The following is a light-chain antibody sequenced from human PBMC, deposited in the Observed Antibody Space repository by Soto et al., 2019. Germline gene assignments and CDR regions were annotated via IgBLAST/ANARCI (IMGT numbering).Light chain of an antibody. CDR2: DAS. J-gene: IGKJ5*01. CDR3: QQRQYWPPIT. Sequence: EIVLTQSAGTLSLSPGERATLSCRASQSVSSSYLAWYQQKPGQAPRLLIYDASNRAAGIPARFSGSGSGTDFTLTISSLEPEDFAIYYCQQRQYWPPITFGQGTRLEIK. V-gene: IGKV3D-20*02. CDR1: QSVSSSY.